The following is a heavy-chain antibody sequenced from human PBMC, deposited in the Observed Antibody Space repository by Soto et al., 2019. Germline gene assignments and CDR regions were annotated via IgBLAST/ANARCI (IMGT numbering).Heavy chain of an antibody. D-gene: IGHD2-15*01. Sequence: PGGSLRLSCAASGFTVSSNYMSWVRQAPGKGLEWVSVIYSGGSTYYADSVKGRFTISRDNSKNTLYLQMNSLRAEDTAVYYCANGALGYCSGGSCYDDDAFDIWGQGTMVTVSS. V-gene: IGHV3-66*01. CDR3: ANGALGYCSGGSCYDDDAFDI. J-gene: IGHJ3*02. CDR2: IYSGGST. CDR1: GFTVSSNY.